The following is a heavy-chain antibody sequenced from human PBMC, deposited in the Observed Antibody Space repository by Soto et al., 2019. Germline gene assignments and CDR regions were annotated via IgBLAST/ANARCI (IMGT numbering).Heavy chain of an antibody. CDR3: AREVVDVVVVAARLFDP. D-gene: IGHD2-15*01. CDR1: GGSISSYY. J-gene: IGHJ5*02. V-gene: IGHV4-59*01. CDR2: IYYSGST. Sequence: PSETLSLTCTVSGGSISSYYWSWIRQPPGKGLEWIGYIYYSGSTNYNPSLKSRVTISVDTSKNQFSLKLSSVTAADTAVYYCAREVVDVVVVAARLFDPWGQGTLVTVSS.